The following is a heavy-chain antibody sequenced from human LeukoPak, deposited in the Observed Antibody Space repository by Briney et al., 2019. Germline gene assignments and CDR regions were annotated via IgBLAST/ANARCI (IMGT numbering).Heavy chain of an antibody. V-gene: IGHV4-61*02. CDR2: IYTSGST. J-gene: IGHJ5*02. CDR1: GGSISSGSYY. D-gene: IGHD3-3*01. CDR3: ARGEGTIFGGSRFDP. Sequence: PSETLSLTCTVSGGSISSGSYYWSWIRQPAGKGLEWIGRIYTSGSTNCNPSLKSRVTISVDTSKNQFSLKLSSVTAADTAVYYCARGEGTIFGGSRFDPWGQGTLVTVSS.